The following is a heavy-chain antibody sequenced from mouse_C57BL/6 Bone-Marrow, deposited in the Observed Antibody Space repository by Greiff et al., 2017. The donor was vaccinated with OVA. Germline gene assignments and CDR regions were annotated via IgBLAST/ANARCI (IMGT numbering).Heavy chain of an antibody. V-gene: IGHV1-69*01. Sequence: VQLQQPGAELVMPGASVKLSCKASGYTFTSYWMHWVKQRPGQGLEWIGEIDPSDSYTNYNQKLKGKSTLTVDKSSSTAYMQLSSLTSEDSAVYYCARDSRYYYGSNYFDYWGQGTTLTVSS. CDR3: ARDSRYYYGSNYFDY. D-gene: IGHD1-1*01. J-gene: IGHJ2*01. CDR2: IDPSDSYT. CDR1: GYTFTSYW.